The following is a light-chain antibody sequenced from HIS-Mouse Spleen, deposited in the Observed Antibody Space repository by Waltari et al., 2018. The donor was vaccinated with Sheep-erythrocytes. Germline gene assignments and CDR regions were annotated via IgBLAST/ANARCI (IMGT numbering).Light chain of an antibody. V-gene: IGLV2-23*03. CDR1: RSDVRSYNL. J-gene: IGLJ2*01. CDR3: CSYAGSSTFHVV. CDR2: EGS. Sequence: QSALTQPASVSGSSGQSITIPCTGTRSDVRSYNLVSCHQPHPGKAPKLMIYEGSKRPSGVSNRFSGSKSGNTASLTISGLQAEDEADYYCCSYAGSSTFHVVFGGGTKLTVL.